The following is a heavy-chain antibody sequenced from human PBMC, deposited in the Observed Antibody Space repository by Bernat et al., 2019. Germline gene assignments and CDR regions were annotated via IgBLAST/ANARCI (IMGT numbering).Heavy chain of an antibody. CDR1: GFTFSSYG. Sequence: QVQLVESGGGVVQPGRSLRLSCAASGFTFSSYGMHWVRQAPGKGLEWVAVISYDGSNKYYADSVKGRFTISRDNSKNTLYLQMNSPRAEDTAVYYCAKDRGWRTTVFAFDIWGQGTMVTVSS. CDR3: AKDRGWRTTVFAFDI. J-gene: IGHJ3*02. V-gene: IGHV3-30*18. D-gene: IGHD4-17*01. CDR2: ISYDGSNK.